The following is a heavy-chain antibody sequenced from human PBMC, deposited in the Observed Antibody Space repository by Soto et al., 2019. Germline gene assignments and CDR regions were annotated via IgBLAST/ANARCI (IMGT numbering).Heavy chain of an antibody. J-gene: IGHJ4*02. Sequence: PGGSLRLSCAASGFTFSSYWMSWVRQTPGEGLEWVANMNQDGSEKYYVDSMKGRFTISRDNAKNSLYLQMNSLRAEDTAVYYCARDRVGTTRDKAPDFWGQGNLVTVSS. CDR3: ARDRVGTTRDKAPDF. D-gene: IGHD1-26*01. CDR2: MNQDGSEK. CDR1: GFTFSSYW. V-gene: IGHV3-7*01.